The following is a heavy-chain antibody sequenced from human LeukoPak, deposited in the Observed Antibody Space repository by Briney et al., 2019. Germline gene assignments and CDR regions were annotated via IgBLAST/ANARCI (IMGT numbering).Heavy chain of an antibody. CDR2: ISYDGSNK. D-gene: IGHD2-21*02. J-gene: IGHJ6*02. V-gene: IGHV3-30*18. Sequence: GGSLRLSCAASGFTFSSYGTHWVRQAPGKGLEWVAVISYDGSNKYYADSVKGRFTISRDNSKNTLYLQMNSLRAEDTAVYYCAKDMFVVVVTAIPGQYYGMDVWGQGTTVTVSS. CDR3: AKDMFVVVVTAIPGQYYGMDV. CDR1: GFTFSSYG.